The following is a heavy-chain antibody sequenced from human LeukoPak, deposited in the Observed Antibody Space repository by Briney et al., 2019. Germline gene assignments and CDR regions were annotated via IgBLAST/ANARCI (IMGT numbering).Heavy chain of an antibody. CDR2: IYYSGST. D-gene: IGHD2-15*01. J-gene: IGHJ4*02. CDR3: ARALPDSHFDY. Sequence: KSSETLSLTCTVSGGSISSGDYYWSWLRQPPGKGLEWIGYIYYSGSTYYNPSLKSRVTISVDTSKNQFSLKLSSVTAADTAVYYCARALPDSHFDYLGQGTLVTVSS. V-gene: IGHV4-30-4*01. CDR1: GGSISSGDYY.